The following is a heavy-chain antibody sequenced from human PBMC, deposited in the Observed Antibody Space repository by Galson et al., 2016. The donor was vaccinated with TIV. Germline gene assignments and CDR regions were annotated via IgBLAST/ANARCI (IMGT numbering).Heavy chain of an antibody. Sequence: SLRLSCAASGFTFSSYTMHWVRQAPGKGLGGLAVKTYEAGKKNSETSVKGRFTTSRDNSKNTLYLQMNSLAAEDTAVYYCARVGSTGWAHYFDYWGQGTLVTVSS. CDR1: GFTFSSYT. V-gene: IGHV3-30*04. J-gene: IGHJ4*02. D-gene: IGHD6-19*01. CDR2: KTYEAGKK. CDR3: ARVGSTGWAHYFDY.